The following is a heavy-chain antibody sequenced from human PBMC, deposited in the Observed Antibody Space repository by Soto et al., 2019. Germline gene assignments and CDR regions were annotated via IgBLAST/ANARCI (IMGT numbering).Heavy chain of an antibody. CDR3: ARDATSYDSSRSGQTWVDY. J-gene: IGHJ4*02. CDR2: ISAYNGNT. D-gene: IGHD3-22*01. V-gene: IGHV1-18*01. CDR1: GYTFTSYG. Sequence: QVQLVQSGAEVKKPGASVKVSCKASGYTFTSYGISWVRQAPGQVLEWMGWISAYNGNTNYAQKLQGRVTMTTDTSTSTAYMELRSLRSDDTAVYYCARDATSYDSSRSGQTWVDYWGQGTLVTVSS.